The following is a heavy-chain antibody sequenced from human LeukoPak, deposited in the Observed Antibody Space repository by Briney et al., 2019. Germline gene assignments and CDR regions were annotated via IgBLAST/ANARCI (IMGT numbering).Heavy chain of an antibody. V-gene: IGHV3-11*01. D-gene: IGHD5-18*01. J-gene: IGHJ4*02. Sequence: GGSLRLSCAASGFIFSDYYMSWIRQAPGKGLEWVSYISGDGSTVYQADAVRGRFTISRDNAKNSLSLQMNSLRAEDTAVYYCAKDRGYSYGISEYWGQGTLVTVSS. CDR3: AKDRGYSYGISEY. CDR1: GFIFSDYY. CDR2: ISGDGSTV.